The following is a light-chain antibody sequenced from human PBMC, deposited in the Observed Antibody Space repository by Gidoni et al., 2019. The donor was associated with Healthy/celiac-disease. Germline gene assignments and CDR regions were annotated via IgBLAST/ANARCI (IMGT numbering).Light chain of an antibody. CDR2: AAS. V-gene: IGKV1-39*01. J-gene: IGKJ4*01. CDR3: QQSYSTPHT. Sequence: DIQMTQSPSSLSASVADRVTITCRASQSISSYLNWYQQKPGKAPKLLIYAASSLQSGVPSRFSGSGSGTDFTLTISSLQPEDFATYYCQQSYSTPHTFGGXTKVEIK. CDR1: QSISSY.